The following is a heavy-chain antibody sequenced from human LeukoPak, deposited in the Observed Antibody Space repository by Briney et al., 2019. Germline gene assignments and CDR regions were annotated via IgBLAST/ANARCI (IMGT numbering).Heavy chain of an antibody. J-gene: IGHJ3*02. CDR1: GFTFDDYA. CDR3: AKDMGGNSEDAFDI. CDR2: ISWNSGSI. V-gene: IGHV3-9*01. D-gene: IGHD4-23*01. Sequence: GGSLRLSCAASGFTFDDYAMHWVRQAPGKGLEWASGISWNSGSIGYADSVKGRFTISRDNAKNSLYLQMNSLRAEDTALYYCAKDMGGNSEDAFDIWGQGTMVTVSS.